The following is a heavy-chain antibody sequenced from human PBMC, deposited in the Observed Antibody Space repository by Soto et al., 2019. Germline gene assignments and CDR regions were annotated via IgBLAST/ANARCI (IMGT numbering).Heavy chain of an antibody. CDR3: TSKFGQLLADAFDI. Sequence: QVQLQESGPGLVKPSGTLSLTCAVSGDSISRSYWWSWVRQLPGKGLEWIGDIYHSGSTIYNPSLQSRVTLAVDKAKNEFSLKMSSVTDADTAVYYCTSKFGQLLADAFDIWGQGTMVTVSS. CDR2: IYHSGST. D-gene: IGHD3-10*01. J-gene: IGHJ3*02. V-gene: IGHV4-4*02. CDR1: GDSISRSYW.